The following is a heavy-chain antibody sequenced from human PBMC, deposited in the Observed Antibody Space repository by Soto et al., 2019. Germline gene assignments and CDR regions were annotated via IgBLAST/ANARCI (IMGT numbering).Heavy chain of an antibody. J-gene: IGHJ6*02. Sequence: QVRLVESGGGVVQPGRSLRLSCAASGFTFSSYGMHWVRQAPGKGLEWVAVISYDGSNKYYADSVKGRFTISRDNSKNTLYLHMNSLRAEDTAVYYCAKVGCISTSCYSYYYYGMDVWGQGTTVTVSS. V-gene: IGHV3-30*18. D-gene: IGHD2-2*02. CDR3: AKVGCISTSCYSYYYYGMDV. CDR2: ISYDGSNK. CDR1: GFTFSSYG.